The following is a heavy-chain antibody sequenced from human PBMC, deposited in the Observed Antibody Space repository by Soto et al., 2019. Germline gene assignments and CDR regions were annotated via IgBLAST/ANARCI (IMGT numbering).Heavy chain of an antibody. J-gene: IGHJ5*02. V-gene: IGHV3-23*01. D-gene: IGHD2-15*01. CDR3: AIFGRKSFPLVDNWFDP. CDR1: GFTFSSYA. CDR2: IIGSGGST. Sequence: GGSLRLSCTASGFTFSSYAMSWVRRAPGKGLEWVSAIIGSGGSTYYADSVKGRFTISRDNSKNTLYLQMHSLRAEDTGVYHCAIFGRKSFPLVDNWFDPWGQGTLVTVSS.